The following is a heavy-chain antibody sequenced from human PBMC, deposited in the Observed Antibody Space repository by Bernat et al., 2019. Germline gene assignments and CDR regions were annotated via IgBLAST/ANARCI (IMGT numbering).Heavy chain of an antibody. V-gene: IGHV3-74*01. CDR1: GFTFSGHW. J-gene: IGHJ3*02. CDR2: SNSDGSKT. Sequence: EVQLVESGGGLVQPGGSLRLSCAASGFTFSGHWMHWVRQAPGKGLVWVSRSNSDGSKTNYADSLKGRFAISRDNAKSTVYLQMNSLRAEDTAVYYCARDSGYCSGGRCADAFDIRGQGTMVTVSS. CDR3: ARDSGYCSGGRCADAFDI. D-gene: IGHD2-15*01.